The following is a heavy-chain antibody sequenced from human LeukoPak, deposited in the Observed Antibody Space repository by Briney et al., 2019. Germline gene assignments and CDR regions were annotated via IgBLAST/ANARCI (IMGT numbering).Heavy chain of an antibody. J-gene: IGHJ4*02. CDR2: ISYDGSSE. CDR1: GFTFSSYA. Sequence: GGSLRLSCAASGFTFSSYAMHWVRQAPGKGLEWVALISYDGSSEYYADSVRGRFTISRDNSKNTLYLQMSSLRAEDTAVYYCARSGYSGRYPAYFDYWGQGTLVTVSS. CDR3: ARSGYSGRYPAYFDY. V-gene: IGHV3-30-3*01. D-gene: IGHD1-26*01.